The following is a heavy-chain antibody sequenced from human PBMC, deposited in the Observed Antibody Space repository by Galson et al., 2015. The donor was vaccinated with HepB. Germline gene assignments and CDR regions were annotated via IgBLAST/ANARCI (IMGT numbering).Heavy chain of an antibody. Sequence: SVKVSCKASGGTFSSYAISWVRQAPGQGLEWMGRIIPILGIANYAQKFQGRVTITADKSTSTAYMELSSLRSEDTAVYYCARGGEGGSGNFDYWGQGTLVTVSS. CDR1: GGTFSSYA. J-gene: IGHJ4*02. V-gene: IGHV1-69*04. CDR3: ARGGEGGSGNFDY. D-gene: IGHD3-10*01. CDR2: IIPILGIA.